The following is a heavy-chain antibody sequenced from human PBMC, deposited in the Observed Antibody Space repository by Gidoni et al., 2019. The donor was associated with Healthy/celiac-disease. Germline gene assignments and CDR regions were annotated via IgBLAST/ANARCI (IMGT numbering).Heavy chain of an antibody. D-gene: IGHD3-10*01. J-gene: IGHJ4*02. CDR1: GIHVSSYW. CDR3: AREQITMVRGVFNRNFDY. Sequence: GGLAQPGGDLRRACEAPGIHVSSYWRSWVRQAPGKGREWVANIKQDGSEKYYVDSVNGRFTISRDNAKNSLYLQMNRLRAEDTAVYYCAREQITMVRGVFNRNFDYWGQGTLVTVSS. V-gene: IGHV3-7*04. CDR2: IKQDGSEK.